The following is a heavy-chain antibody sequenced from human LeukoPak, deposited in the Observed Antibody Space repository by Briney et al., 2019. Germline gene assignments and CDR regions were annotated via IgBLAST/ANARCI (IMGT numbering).Heavy chain of an antibody. Sequence: ASVKVSCKASGYTFTSYYMYWVRQAPGQGLEWMGIINPSGGSTSYAQKFQGRVTMTRDTSTGTVYMELSSLGSEDTAVYYCASGISGWSRGFDYWGQGTLVTVSS. CDR3: ASGISGWSRGFDY. CDR2: INPSGGST. D-gene: IGHD6-19*01. CDR1: GYTFTSYY. J-gene: IGHJ4*02. V-gene: IGHV1-46*01.